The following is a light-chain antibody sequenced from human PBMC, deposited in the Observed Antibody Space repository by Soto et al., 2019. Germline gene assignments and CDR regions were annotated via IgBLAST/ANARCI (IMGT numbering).Light chain of an antibody. CDR3: QQSYSTPRT. CDR2: AAS. CDR1: QSISSY. J-gene: IGKJ1*01. V-gene: IGKV1-39*01. Sequence: DIQMTQSPSSLSASVGDRVTITCRASQSISSYLNWYQQKPGKAPKLLMYAASSLQSGVPSRFSGSASGTDFTLTISSLQPEDFATYYCQQSYSTPRTFGQGTKVEIK.